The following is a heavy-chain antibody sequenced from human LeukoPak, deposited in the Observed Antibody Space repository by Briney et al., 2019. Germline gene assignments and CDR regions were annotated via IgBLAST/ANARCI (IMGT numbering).Heavy chain of an antibody. CDR3: ARDGPGNYDSSSFDY. V-gene: IGHV3-53*01. D-gene: IGHD3-22*01. CDR1: GFTFSSYA. CDR2: IYSGGST. Sequence: GGSLRLSCAASGFTFSSYAMHWVRQAPGKGLEWVSSIYSGGSTYYADSVKGRFTISRDTSKNMVYPQMNSLRVEDTAVYYCARDGPGNYDSSSFDYWGQGTLVTVSS. J-gene: IGHJ4*02.